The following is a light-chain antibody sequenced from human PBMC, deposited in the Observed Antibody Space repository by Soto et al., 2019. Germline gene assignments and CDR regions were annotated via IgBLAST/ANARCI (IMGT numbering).Light chain of an antibody. CDR1: QGISSY. V-gene: IGKV1-8*01. CDR3: QQYYSYPYT. Sequence: AIRMTQSPSSFSASTGDRVTITCRASQGISSYLAWYQQKPGKAPKLLIYAASTLQSGVPSRFSGSGSGTDFTLTFSCLQSEDFATYYCQQYYSYPYTFGHGTKLEIK. CDR2: AAS. J-gene: IGKJ2*01.